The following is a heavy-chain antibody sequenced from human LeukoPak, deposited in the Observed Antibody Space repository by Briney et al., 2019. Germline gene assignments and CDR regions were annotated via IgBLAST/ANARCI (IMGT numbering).Heavy chain of an antibody. Sequence: PSETLSLTCTVSGGSISSYYWSWIRQPPGKGLEWIGEINHSGSTNYNPSLKSRVTISVDTSKNQFSLKLSSVTAADTAVYYCARGHYDFWSGSLDYWGQGALVTVSS. J-gene: IGHJ4*02. V-gene: IGHV4-34*01. D-gene: IGHD3-3*01. CDR3: ARGHYDFWSGSLDY. CDR2: INHSGST. CDR1: GGSISSYY.